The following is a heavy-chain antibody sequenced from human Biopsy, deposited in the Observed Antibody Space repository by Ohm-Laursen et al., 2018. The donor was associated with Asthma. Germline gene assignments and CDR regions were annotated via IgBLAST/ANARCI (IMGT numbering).Heavy chain of an antibody. Sequence: SLRLSYAASGFTFSSYGMHWVRQAPGKGLEWVAVISYDGSNKYYADSVKGRFTISRDNSKNTLYLQMNSLRAEDTAVYYCASQSSGPDFWSGYYYFDYWGQGTLVTASS. CDR3: ASQSSGPDFWSGYYYFDY. J-gene: IGHJ4*02. V-gene: IGHV3-30*03. CDR1: GFTFSSYG. CDR2: ISYDGSNK. D-gene: IGHD3-3*01.